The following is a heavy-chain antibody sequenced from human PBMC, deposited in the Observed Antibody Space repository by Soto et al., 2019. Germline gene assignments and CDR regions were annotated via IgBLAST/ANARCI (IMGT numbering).Heavy chain of an antibody. D-gene: IGHD1-1*01. CDR1: GYTFTSYG. V-gene: IGHV1-18*01. Sequence: ASLKVSCKASGYTFTSYGISWVRQAPGQGFEWMGWISAYNGNTNYAQKLQGRVTMTTDTSTSTAYMELRSLRSEDTAVYYCAREDRLENNWFDPWGQGTLVTVSS. CDR2: ISAYNGNT. J-gene: IGHJ5*02. CDR3: AREDRLENNWFDP.